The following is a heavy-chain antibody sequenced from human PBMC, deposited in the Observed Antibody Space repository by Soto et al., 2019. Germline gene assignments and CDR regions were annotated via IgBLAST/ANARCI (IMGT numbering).Heavy chain of an antibody. J-gene: IGHJ1*01. CDR1: GYSFTSYW. CDR2: IDPSDSYT. D-gene: IGHD3-22*01. CDR3: ARPMDYYDSSGYYGPEYFQH. Sequence: GESLKISCKGSGYSFTSYWISWVRQMPGKGLEWMGRIDPSDSYTNYSPSFQGHVTISADKSISTAYLQWSSLKASDTAMYYCARPMDYYDSSGYYGPEYFQHWGPGTLVTVFS. V-gene: IGHV5-10-1*01.